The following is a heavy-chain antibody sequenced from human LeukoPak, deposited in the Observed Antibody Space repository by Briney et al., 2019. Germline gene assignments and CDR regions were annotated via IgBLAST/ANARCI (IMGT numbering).Heavy chain of an antibody. CDR3: AKDGYLLVVPAARYFDY. J-gene: IGHJ4*02. D-gene: IGHD2-2*01. CDR2: ISYDGSNK. V-gene: IGHV3-30*18. CDR1: GFTFSSYG. Sequence: PGGSLRLSCAASGFTFSSYGMHWVRQAPGKGLEWVAVISYDGSNKYYADSVKGRFTISRDNSKNTLYLQMNSLRAEDTAVYYCAKDGYLLVVPAARYFDYWGQGTLVTVSS.